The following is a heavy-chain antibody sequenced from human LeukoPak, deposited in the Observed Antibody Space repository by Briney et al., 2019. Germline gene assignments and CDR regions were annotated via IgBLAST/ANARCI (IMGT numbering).Heavy chain of an antibody. CDR3: AKTQYYYDSSGYYENYYFDY. CDR2: ISSSGSTI. D-gene: IGHD3-22*01. V-gene: IGHV3-11*04. J-gene: IGHJ4*02. CDR1: GFTFSDHY. Sequence: GGSLRLSCAASGFTFSDHYMSWIRQAPGKGLEWVSYISSSGSTIYYADSVKGRFTISRDNAKNSLYLQMNSLRAEDTAVYYCAKTQYYYDSSGYYENYYFDYWGQGTLVTVSS.